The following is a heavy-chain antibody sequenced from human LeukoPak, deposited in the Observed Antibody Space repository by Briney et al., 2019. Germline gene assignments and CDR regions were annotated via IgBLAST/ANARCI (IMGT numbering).Heavy chain of an antibody. D-gene: IGHD5-18*01. CDR2: ISGSGGST. Sequence: GGSLRLSCAASGFTFSSYSMTWVRQAPGKGLEWVSAISGSGGSTYYADSVKGRFTISRDNSKNTLYLQMNSLRAEDTAVYYCAKGTNTWIQLSYFDYWGQGTLVTVSS. J-gene: IGHJ4*02. CDR1: GFTFSSYS. CDR3: AKGTNTWIQLSYFDY. V-gene: IGHV3-23*01.